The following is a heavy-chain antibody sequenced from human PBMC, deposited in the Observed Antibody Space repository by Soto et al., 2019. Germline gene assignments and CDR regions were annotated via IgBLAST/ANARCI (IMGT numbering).Heavy chain of an antibody. J-gene: IGHJ6*03. V-gene: IGHV1-58*02. Sequence: QMQLVQSGPEVKKPGTSVKVSCKASGFTFTSSAMQWVRQARGQRLEWIGWIVVGSGNTNYAQKFQERVTITRDMSTSTAYMELSSLRSEDTAVYYCAAVRFVGLLDYYYYMDVWGKGTTVTVSS. D-gene: IGHD1-7*01. CDR3: AAVRFVGLLDYYYYMDV. CDR1: GFTFTSSA. CDR2: IVVGSGNT.